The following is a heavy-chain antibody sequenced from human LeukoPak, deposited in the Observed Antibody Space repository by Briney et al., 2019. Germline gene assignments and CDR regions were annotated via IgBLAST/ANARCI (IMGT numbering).Heavy chain of an antibody. V-gene: IGHV3-7*03. CDR3: ARDKMMGATFFDY. CDR2: IRQDGNEK. D-gene: IGHD1-26*01. J-gene: IGHJ4*02. Sequence: PGGSLRLSCAASGFTFSDYWMSWVRQAPGKGPEWVANIRQDGNEKYCVDSVKGRFTISRDNAKSLVYLQMNSLRVEDTAVYYCARDKMMGATFFDYWGQGILVTVSS. CDR1: GFTFSDYW.